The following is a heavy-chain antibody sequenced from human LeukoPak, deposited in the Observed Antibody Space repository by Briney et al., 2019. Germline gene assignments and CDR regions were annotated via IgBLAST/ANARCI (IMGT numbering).Heavy chain of an antibody. V-gene: IGHV1-8*01. CDR3: ARAPSITGTHWFDP. D-gene: IGHD1-7*01. J-gene: IGHJ5*02. CDR2: MNPNSGNT. Sequence: ASVKVSCKASGYTFTSYDIDWVRQATGQGLEWMGWMNPNSGNTGYAQKFQGRVTMTRNTSISTAYMELSSLRSEDTAVYYCARAPSITGTHWFDPWGQGTLVTVSS. CDR1: GYTFTSYD.